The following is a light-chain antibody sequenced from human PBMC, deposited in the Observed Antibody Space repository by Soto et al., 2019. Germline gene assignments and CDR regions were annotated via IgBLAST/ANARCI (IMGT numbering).Light chain of an antibody. Sequence: QSVLTQPASVSGSPGQSIPISCTGSSSDVPGYNFVSWYQQHPGKAPKLMIYHVSNRPSGISNRFSGSKSGNTASLTISGLQAEDEADYYCSSYPSSSTYVFRTGTKVTVL. CDR2: HVS. V-gene: IGLV2-14*01. CDR1: SSDVPGYNF. CDR3: SSYPSSSTYV. J-gene: IGLJ1*01.